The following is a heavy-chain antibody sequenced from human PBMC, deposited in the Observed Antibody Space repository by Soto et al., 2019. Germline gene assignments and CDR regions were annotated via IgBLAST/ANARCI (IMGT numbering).Heavy chain of an antibody. V-gene: IGHV3-48*01. CDR2: ISSSSSTI. D-gene: IGHD6-13*01. CDR3: ARDPHSSSWSHYYYYYMDV. CDR1: GFTFSSYS. Sequence: PGGSLRLSCAASGFTFSSYSMNWVRQAPGKGLEWVSYISSSSSTIYYADSVKGRFTISRDNAKNSLYLQMNSLRAEDTAVYYCARDPHSSSWSHYYYYYMDVWGKGTTVTVSS. J-gene: IGHJ6*03.